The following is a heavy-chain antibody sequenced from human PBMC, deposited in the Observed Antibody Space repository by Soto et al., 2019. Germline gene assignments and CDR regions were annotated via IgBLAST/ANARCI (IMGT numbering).Heavy chain of an antibody. D-gene: IGHD2-15*01. Sequence: SETLSLTCTVSGGSISGGGYYWSWIRQHPGKGLEWIGYIYYSGSTYYNPSLKSRVTISVDTSKNQFSLKLSSVTAADTAVYYCARDKMVVAATFYYYYGMDVWGQGTTVTVSS. CDR3: ARDKMVVAATFYYYYGMDV. CDR1: GGSISGGGYY. CDR2: IYYSGST. J-gene: IGHJ6*02. V-gene: IGHV4-31*03.